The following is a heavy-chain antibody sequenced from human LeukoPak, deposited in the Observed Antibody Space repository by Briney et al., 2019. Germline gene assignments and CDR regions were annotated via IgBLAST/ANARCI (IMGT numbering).Heavy chain of an antibody. CDR2: ISYSSSTI. V-gene: IGHV3-48*01. D-gene: IGHD4-17*01. CDR1: GFTFSSYS. J-gene: IGHJ4*02. CDR3: ARDRLHYGEYEKTLDY. Sequence: GGSLRLSCAASGFTFSSYSMTWVRQAPGKGLEWVSYISYSSSTIYYADSVKGRFTISRDNAKNSLYLQMNSLRADDTAVYYCARDRLHYGEYEKTLDYWGQGTLVTVAS.